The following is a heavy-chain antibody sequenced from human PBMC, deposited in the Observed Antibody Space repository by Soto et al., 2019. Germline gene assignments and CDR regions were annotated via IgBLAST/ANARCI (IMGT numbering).Heavy chain of an antibody. V-gene: IGHV1-3*01. J-gene: IGHJ4*02. CDR1: GYTSTSYA. CDR3: HLGYIAAAGTFDY. CDR2: INAGNGNT. D-gene: IGHD6-13*01. Sequence: GASVKVSCKASGYTSTSYAMHWVRQAPGQRLEWMGWINAGNGNTKYSQKFQGRVTITRDTSASTAYMELSSLRSEDTAVYYCHLGYIAAAGTFDYWGQGTLVTVSS.